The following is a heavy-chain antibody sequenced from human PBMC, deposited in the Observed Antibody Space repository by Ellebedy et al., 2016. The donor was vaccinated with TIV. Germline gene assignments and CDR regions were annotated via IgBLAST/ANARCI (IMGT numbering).Heavy chain of an antibody. D-gene: IGHD3-10*01. CDR3: ASSLTMLRGGMDV. V-gene: IGHV4-59*01. CDR2: IYYSGST. CDR1: GDSINGYY. J-gene: IGHJ6*02. Sequence: MPSETLSLTCTVSGDSINGYYWSWIRQPPGKGLEWIGYIYYSGSTNYNPSLKSRVTISVDTSKNQFSLKLSSVTAADTAAYYCASSLTMLRGGMDVWGQGTTVTVSS.